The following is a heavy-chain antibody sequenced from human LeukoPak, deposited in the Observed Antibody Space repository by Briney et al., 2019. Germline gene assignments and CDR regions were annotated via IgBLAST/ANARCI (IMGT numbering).Heavy chain of an antibody. D-gene: IGHD4-17*01. CDR3: ARDQPDYGLDY. CDR1: GFTFSSYA. V-gene: IGHV3-30-3*01. J-gene: IGHJ4*02. CDR2: ISYDGSNK. Sequence: GGSLRLSCAASGFTFSSYAMHWVRQAPGKGLEWVAVISYDGSNKYYADSAKGRFTISRDNSKNTLYLQMNSLRAEDTAVYYCARDQPDYGLDYWGQGTLVTVSS.